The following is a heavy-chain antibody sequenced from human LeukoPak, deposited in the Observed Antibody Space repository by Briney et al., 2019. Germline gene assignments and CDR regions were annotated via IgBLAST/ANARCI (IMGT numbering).Heavy chain of an antibody. V-gene: IGHV4-59*01. CDR2: ISYGGST. CDR3: ARGLDNGDPLDY. CDR1: GGSISSYY. Sequence: SETLSLTCTVSGGSISSYYWSWIRQPPGKGLEWIGYISYGGSTNFNPSLKSRVTISVDTSKNQFSLKVNSVTAEDTAVYYCARGLDNGDPLDYWGQGTLVTVAS. J-gene: IGHJ4*02. D-gene: IGHD4-17*01.